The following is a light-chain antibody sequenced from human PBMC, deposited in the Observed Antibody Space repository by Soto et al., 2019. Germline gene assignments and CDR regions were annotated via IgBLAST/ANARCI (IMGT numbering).Light chain of an antibody. J-gene: IGLJ2*01. CDR3: QSYDSSLSVVV. V-gene: IGLV1-40*01. CDR2: GNS. Sequence: QSVLTQPPSVSGAPGQRVTISCTGSSSNIGAGYDVHWYQQLPGTAPKLLIYGNSNRPSGVPDRFSGSNSGTSASLAITGLQAEDEADYYCQSYDSSLSVVVFGGGTKLTVL. CDR1: SSNIGAGYD.